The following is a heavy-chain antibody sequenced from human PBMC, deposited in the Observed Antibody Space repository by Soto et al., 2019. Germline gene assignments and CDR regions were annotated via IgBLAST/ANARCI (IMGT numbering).Heavy chain of an antibody. CDR3: ARQDTAMVYPSHDAFDI. CDR2: IDPSDSYT. Sequence: PGESLKISCKGSGYSFTSYWISWVRQMPGKGLEWMGRIDPSDSYTNYSPSFRGHVTISADKSISTAYLQWSSLKASDTAMYYCARQDTAMVYPSHDAFDIWGQGTMVTVSS. V-gene: IGHV5-10-1*01. CDR1: GYSFTSYW. D-gene: IGHD5-18*01. J-gene: IGHJ3*02.